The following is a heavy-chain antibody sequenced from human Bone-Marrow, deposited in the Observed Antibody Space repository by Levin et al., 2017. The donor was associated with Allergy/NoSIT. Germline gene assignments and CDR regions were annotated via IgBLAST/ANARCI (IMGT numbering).Heavy chain of an antibody. CDR3: ATSPENSGFPYYFDS. CDR2: IRTGADII. Sequence: GGSLRLSCAASGFTFRDEYMTWLRQAPGKGLECVSYIRTGADIIEYADSVKGRFTISWDDAKKSVYLQMNNVRTEDTAIYYCATSPENSGFPYYFDSWGQGTLVTVSS. J-gene: IGHJ4*02. V-gene: IGHV3-11*01. D-gene: IGHD5-12*01. CDR1: GFTFRDEY.